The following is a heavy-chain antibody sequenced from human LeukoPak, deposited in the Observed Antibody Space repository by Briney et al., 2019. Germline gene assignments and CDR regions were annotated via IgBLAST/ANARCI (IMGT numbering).Heavy chain of an antibody. CDR1: GFTFGDYA. Sequence: GGSLRLSCTASGFTFGDYAMSWIRQAPGKGLEWVGFIRSKAYGETADYAASVKGRFAISRDDSKAIAYLQMNSLKTEDTAVYHCTRDRGAYNLYDYWGQGTLVTVSS. CDR3: TRDRGAYNLYDY. CDR2: IRSKAYGETA. D-gene: IGHD1-1*01. V-gene: IGHV3-49*03. J-gene: IGHJ4*02.